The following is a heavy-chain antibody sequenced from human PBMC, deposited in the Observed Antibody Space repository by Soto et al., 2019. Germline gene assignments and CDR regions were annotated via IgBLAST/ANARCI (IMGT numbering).Heavy chain of an antibody. CDR2: IHYSGST. J-gene: IGHJ4*02. CDR1: GGSISSGDYY. D-gene: IGHD1-26*01. V-gene: IGHV4-30-4*01. CDR3: ARSRYSGSYFFDY. Sequence: SETLSLTCTVYGGSISSGDYYWSWIRQSPGKGLEWIAYIHYSGSTYYNPSLKSRVTISVDTSKNQFSLKLSSVTAADTAVYYCARSRYSGSYFFDYWGQGILVTVSS.